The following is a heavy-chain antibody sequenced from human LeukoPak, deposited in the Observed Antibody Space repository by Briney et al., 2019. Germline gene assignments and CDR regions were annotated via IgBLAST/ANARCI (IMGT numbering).Heavy chain of an antibody. CDR2: ISSSGSTI. CDR3: ARAGYSSSSHFDY. Sequence: GGSLRFSCAASGFTFSDYYMSWIRQAPGKGLEWVSYISSSGSTIYYADSVKGRFTISRDNAKNSLYLQMNSLRAEDTAVYYCARAGYSSSSHFDYWGQGTLVTVSS. V-gene: IGHV3-11*01. CDR1: GFTFSDYY. J-gene: IGHJ4*02. D-gene: IGHD6-6*01.